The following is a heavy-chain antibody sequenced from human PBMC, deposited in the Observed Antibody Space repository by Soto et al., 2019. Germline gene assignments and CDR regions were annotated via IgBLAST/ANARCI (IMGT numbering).Heavy chain of an antibody. CDR2: IIPIFGTA. V-gene: IGHV1-69*12. Sequence: QVQLVQSGAEVKKPGSSVKVSCKASGGTFSSYAISWVRQAPGQGLEWMGGIIPIFGTAKYAQKFQGRVTITADDSTSTAYLQLSSLRSEDTAVYYCAAPYGSGSYYNGFDYWGQGTLVTVSS. CDR3: AAPYGSGSYYNGFDY. CDR1: GGTFSSYA. D-gene: IGHD3-10*01. J-gene: IGHJ4*02.